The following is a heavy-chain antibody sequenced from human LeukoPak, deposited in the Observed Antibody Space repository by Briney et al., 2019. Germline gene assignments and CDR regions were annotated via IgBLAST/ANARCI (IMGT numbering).Heavy chain of an antibody. V-gene: IGHV3-7*01. CDR2: IKQDGSDT. D-gene: IGHD1-26*01. CDR1: GFAFSRYW. Sequence: GGSLRLSCAASGFAFSRYWMAWVRQAPGKGLEWVANIKQDGSDTYYVGSVKGRFTISRDNAENSLYLQMDSLRVEDTAVYYCATGGSSHYWGLGTPVTVSS. J-gene: IGHJ4*02. CDR3: ATGGSSHY.